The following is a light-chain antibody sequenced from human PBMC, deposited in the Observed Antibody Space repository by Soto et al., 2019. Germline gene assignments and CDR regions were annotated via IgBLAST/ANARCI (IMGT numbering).Light chain of an antibody. CDR1: QSVSDN. Sequence: EIVMTQSPATVSVSPGERATLSCRASQSVSDNLAWYQQKPGQAPRLLIYGASTRATGIPARFSGIGSGTEFTLTISSLQSEDFAVYYCQQYNNWPLTFGGGTKVDIK. J-gene: IGKJ4*01. CDR2: GAS. V-gene: IGKV3D-15*01. CDR3: QQYNNWPLT.